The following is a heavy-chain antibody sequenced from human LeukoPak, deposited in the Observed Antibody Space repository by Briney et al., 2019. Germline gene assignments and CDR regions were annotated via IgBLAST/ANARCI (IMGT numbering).Heavy chain of an antibody. Sequence: GASVKVSCKVSGYTLTELSMHWVRQAPGKGLEWMGGFDPEDGETIYAQKFQGRVTMTEDTSTDTAYMELSSLRSEDTAAYYCATVTGTSISFYYGMNVWGQGTTVTVSS. CDR3: ATVTGTSISFYYGMNV. V-gene: IGHV1-24*01. D-gene: IGHD1-1*01. CDR1: GYTLTELS. CDR2: FDPEDGET. J-gene: IGHJ6*02.